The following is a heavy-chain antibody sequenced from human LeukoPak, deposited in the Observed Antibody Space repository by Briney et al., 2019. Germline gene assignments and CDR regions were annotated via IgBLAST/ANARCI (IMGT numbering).Heavy chain of an antibody. CDR3: ARANPPAISFFDY. Sequence: GGSLRLSCAASGFTFSGYSMNWVRQVPGKGLEWVPSISSSSSSIYYADSVKGRFTISRDNAKNSLYLQMNSPRAEDTAVYYCARANPPAISFFDYWGQGTLVTVSS. D-gene: IGHD3-9*01. J-gene: IGHJ4*02. V-gene: IGHV3-21*01. CDR1: GFTFSGYS. CDR2: ISSSSSSI.